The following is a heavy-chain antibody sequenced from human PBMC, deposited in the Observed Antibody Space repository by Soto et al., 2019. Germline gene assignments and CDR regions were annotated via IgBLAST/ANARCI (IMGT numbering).Heavy chain of an antibody. CDR1: GFSLSTSGVG. D-gene: IGHD2-15*01. V-gene: IGHV2-5*02. J-gene: IGHJ5*02. CDR2: IYWDDDK. CDR3: AHRNSCSGGSCYSAVNWFDP. Sequence: SGPTLVKPTQTLTLTCTFSGFSLSTSGVGVGWIRQPPGKALEWLALIYWDDDKRYSPSLKSRLPITKDTSKNQVVLTMTNMDPVETATYYCAHRNSCSGGSCYSAVNWFDPWGQGTLVTVSS.